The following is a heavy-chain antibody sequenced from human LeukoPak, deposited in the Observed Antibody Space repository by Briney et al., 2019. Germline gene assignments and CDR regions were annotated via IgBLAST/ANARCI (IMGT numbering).Heavy chain of an antibody. CDR1: GYTFTSYG. CDR2: ISAYNGNT. CDR3: ARDIVATIEDAFDI. Sequence: ASVKVSCKASGYTFTSYGISWVRQAPGQGLEGMGWISAYNGNTNYAQKLQGRVTMTTDTSTSTAYMELRSLRSDDTAVYYCARDIVATIEDAFDIWGQGTMVTVSS. V-gene: IGHV1-18*01. D-gene: IGHD5-12*01. J-gene: IGHJ3*02.